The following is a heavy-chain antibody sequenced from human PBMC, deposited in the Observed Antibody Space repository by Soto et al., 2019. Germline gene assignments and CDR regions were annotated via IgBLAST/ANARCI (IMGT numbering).Heavy chain of an antibody. V-gene: IGHV3-53*01. D-gene: IGHD3-10*01. CDR2: IYNDGKT. CDR1: GLPVSTNY. J-gene: IGHJ6*02. Sequence: VGSLRLSCAASGLPVSTNYMSWVRQGPGKGLEWVSVIYNDGKTYYADSVKGRFTISRDASKNTLHLQMDSLRDEDTAVYYCVRPLPSGQNYGMDVWGQGTTVTVSS. CDR3: VRPLPSGQNYGMDV.